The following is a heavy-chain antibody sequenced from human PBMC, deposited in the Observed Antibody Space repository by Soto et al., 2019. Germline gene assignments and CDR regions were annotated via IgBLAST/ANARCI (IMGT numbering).Heavy chain of an antibody. CDR3: ANDVVPNDNGREGAFDI. CDR2: IIPILGIA. J-gene: IGHJ3*02. D-gene: IGHD2-2*01. CDR1: GGTFSSYT. Sequence: QVQLVQSGAEVKKPGSSVKVSCKASGGTFSSYTISWVRQAPGQGLEWMGRIIPILGIANYAQKFQGRVTITAEKSTSTGSMEMTSLRSEDTAVYYCANDVVPNDNGREGAFDIWGQGTMVTVSS. V-gene: IGHV1-69*02.